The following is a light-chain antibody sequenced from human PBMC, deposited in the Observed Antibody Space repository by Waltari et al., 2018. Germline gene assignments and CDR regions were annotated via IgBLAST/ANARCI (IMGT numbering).Light chain of an antibody. V-gene: IGLV1-44*01. CDR2: NDN. CDR3: AAWDDSLNGLS. Sequence: QSVLTQPPSASGPPGQRVTIPCSASGPNIGINPVNWYQQLPGTAPKLLIYNDNQRPSGVPDRFSGSKSGSSASLAISGLQSDDEANYYCAAWDDSLNGLSFGTGTRVTVL. CDR1: GPNIGINP. J-gene: IGLJ1*01.